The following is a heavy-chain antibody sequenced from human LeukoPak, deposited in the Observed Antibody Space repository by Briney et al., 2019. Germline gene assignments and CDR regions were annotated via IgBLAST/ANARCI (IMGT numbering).Heavy chain of an antibody. Sequence: GGSLRLSCADSAFTVSNKYMSWVRQAPGKGLEWVSVIYSDGTTYYADSVKGRFTISRDNSKNTLYLQMNSLRAEDTAVYYCAREGYFDWLSPEYYFDYWGQGTLVTVSS. CDR1: AFTVSNKY. CDR3: AREGYFDWLSPEYYFDY. V-gene: IGHV3-66*02. D-gene: IGHD3-9*01. CDR2: IYSDGTT. J-gene: IGHJ4*02.